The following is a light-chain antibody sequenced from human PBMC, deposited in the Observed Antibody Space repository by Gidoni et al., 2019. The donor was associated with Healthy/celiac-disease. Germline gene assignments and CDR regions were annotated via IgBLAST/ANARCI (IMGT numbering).Light chain of an antibody. Sequence: VLTQSPGTLSLSPGERATLPFRARQSVSSSYLAWYQQKPGQAPRLLIYGASSRATGIPDMFSGSGSGTDFTLTISRLEPEDFAVYYCQQYGSSLWTFGQGTKVEIK. CDR2: GAS. J-gene: IGKJ1*01. CDR1: QSVSSSY. CDR3: QQYGSSLWT. V-gene: IGKV3-20*01.